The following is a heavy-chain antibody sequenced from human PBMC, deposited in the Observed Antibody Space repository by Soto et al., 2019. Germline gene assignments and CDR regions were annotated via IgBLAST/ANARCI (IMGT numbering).Heavy chain of an antibody. CDR1: GGSISSSSYY. D-gene: IGHD3-22*01. CDR2: IYYSGST. V-gene: IGHV4-39*01. CDR3: ARLSYYYDSSGPLDY. Sequence: PSETLSLTCTVSGGSISSSSYYWGWIRQPPGKGLEWIGSIYYSGSTYYNPSLKSRVTISVDTSKNQFSLKLSSVTAADTAVYYCARLSYYYDSSGPLDYWGQGTLVTVSS. J-gene: IGHJ4*02.